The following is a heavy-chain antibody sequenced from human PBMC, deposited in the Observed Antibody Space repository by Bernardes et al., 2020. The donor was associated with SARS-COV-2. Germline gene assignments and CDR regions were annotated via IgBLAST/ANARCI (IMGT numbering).Heavy chain of an antibody. CDR1: GFTVSSNY. D-gene: IGHD2-2*01. V-gene: IGHV3-66*02. J-gene: IGHJ6*02. Sequence: LRLSCVASGFTVSSNYMSWVRQTPGKGLEWVSLIYSGGTTVHADSVKGRFTISRDDSKNTLYLQMNSLRPEDTGVYYCAADCSSTSCQSSLGYFYYYAMDVWSQGTTVTVSS. CDR3: AADCSSTSCQSSLGYFYYYAMDV. CDR2: IYSGGTT.